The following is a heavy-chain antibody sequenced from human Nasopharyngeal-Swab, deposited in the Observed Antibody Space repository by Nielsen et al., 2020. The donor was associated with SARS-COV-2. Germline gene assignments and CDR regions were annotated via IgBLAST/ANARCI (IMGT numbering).Heavy chain of an antibody. J-gene: IGHJ4*02. V-gene: IGHV3-23*01. CDR1: GLTFSSYD. Sequence: GGSLRLSCAVSGLTFSSYDMTWVRQAPGKGLEWVSTISGSGGSTNYADSVKGRFTISRDNSKNTLYLQMNSLRAEDTAVYYCARDPGYSSSWYEWYFDYWGQGTLVTVSS. CDR3: ARDPGYSSSWYEWYFDY. CDR2: ISGSGGST. D-gene: IGHD6-13*01.